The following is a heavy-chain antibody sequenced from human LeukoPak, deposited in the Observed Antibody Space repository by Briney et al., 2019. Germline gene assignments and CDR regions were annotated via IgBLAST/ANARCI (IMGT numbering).Heavy chain of an antibody. CDR2: ISYDGTDK. D-gene: IGHD2-15*01. CDR3: AKDPGSYGGRYGMDV. Sequence: QPGGSLRLSCAGSGFTFSSFGMHWVRQAPGKGLEWVALISYDGTDKYYADSVKGRFTISRDNSKNTLYLQMNSLRAEDTAVYYCAKDPGSYGGRYGMDVWGQGTTVTVSS. J-gene: IGHJ6*02. V-gene: IGHV3-30*18. CDR1: GFTFSSFG.